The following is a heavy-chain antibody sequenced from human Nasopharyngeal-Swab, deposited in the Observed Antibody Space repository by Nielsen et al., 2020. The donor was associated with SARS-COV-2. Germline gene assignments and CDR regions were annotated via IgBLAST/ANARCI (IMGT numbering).Heavy chain of an antibody. D-gene: IGHD6-13*01. CDR1: GFTFSSYA. V-gene: IGHV3-23*01. Sequence: GSLRLSCAASGFTFSSYAMSWVRQAPGKGLEWVSAISGSGGSTYYADSVKGRFTISRDNSKNTLYLQMNSLRAEDTAVYYCAKGFVGQQTYYYGMDVWGQGTTVTVSS. J-gene: IGHJ6*02. CDR3: AKGFVGQQTYYYGMDV. CDR2: ISGSGGST.